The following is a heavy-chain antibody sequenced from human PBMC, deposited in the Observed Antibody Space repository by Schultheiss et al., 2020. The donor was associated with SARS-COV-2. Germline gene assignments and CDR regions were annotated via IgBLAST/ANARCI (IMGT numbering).Heavy chain of an antibody. CDR3: ARGGGYHYYYYGMDV. CDR2: ISYDGSNK. J-gene: IGHJ6*02. V-gene: IGHV3-30*01. Sequence: GGSLRLSCAASGFTFSSYAMHWVRQAPGKGLEWVAVISYDGSNKYYADSVKGRFTISRDNSKNTLYLQMNSLRAEDTAVYYCARGGGYHYYYYGMDVWGQGTTVTVSS. D-gene: IGHD6-19*01. CDR1: GFTFSSYA.